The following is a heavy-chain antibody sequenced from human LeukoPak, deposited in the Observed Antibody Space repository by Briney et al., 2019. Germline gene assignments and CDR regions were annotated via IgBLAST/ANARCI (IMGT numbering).Heavy chain of an antibody. J-gene: IGHJ4*02. Sequence: SETLSLTCTVSGGSINSSYYYWGWIRQPPGKGLEWIGSIYYSGSTYYNPSLKSRVTISVDTSKNQISLRLTSVTAADTAMYYCARGWTTPDSPAGYWGQGTLVTVSS. CDR1: GGSINSSYYY. V-gene: IGHV4-39*01. CDR3: ARGWTTPDSPAGY. D-gene: IGHD1-1*01. CDR2: IYYSGST.